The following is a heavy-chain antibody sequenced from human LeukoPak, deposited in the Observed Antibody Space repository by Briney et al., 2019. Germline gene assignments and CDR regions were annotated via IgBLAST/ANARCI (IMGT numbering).Heavy chain of an antibody. V-gene: IGHV4-38-2*02. CDR3: ARGGGAQGGFYYYYMDV. Sequence: SETLSLTCSVSGYSISSGYYWGWIRQPPGKGLEWVANVYRDGNTYYSPSLESRVTISVDTSKNLFSLKLSSVTAADTAVYYCARGGGAQGGFYYYYMDVWGKGTTVTVSS. CDR1: GYSISSGYY. CDR2: VYRDGNT. J-gene: IGHJ6*03. D-gene: IGHD1-26*01.